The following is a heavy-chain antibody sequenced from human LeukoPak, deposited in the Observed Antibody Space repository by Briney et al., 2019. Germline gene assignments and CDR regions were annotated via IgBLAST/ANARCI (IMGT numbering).Heavy chain of an antibody. J-gene: IGHJ3*02. V-gene: IGHV3-15*01. CDR2: IKSKTDGGTT. CDR1: GFTFSNAW. CDR3: AKDTTLIRGLSRGGAFDI. D-gene: IGHD3-10*01. Sequence: GGSLRLSCAASGFTFSNAWMSWVRQAPGKGLEWVGRIKSKTDGGTTDYAAPVKGRFTISRDNSRNTLNLQMNSLRAEDTAVYYCAKDTTLIRGLSRGGAFDIWGQGTMVTVSS.